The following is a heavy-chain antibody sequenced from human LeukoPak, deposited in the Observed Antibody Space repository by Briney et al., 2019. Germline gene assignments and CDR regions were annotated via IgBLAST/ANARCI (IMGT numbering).Heavy chain of an antibody. Sequence: GSLRLSCAASGFTFSSYAMSWIRQPPGKGLEWIGEINHSGSTNYNPSLKSRVTISVDTSKNQFSLKLSSVTAADTAVYYCARAPLYYDILTGYRASYYYYGMDVWGQGTTVTVSS. CDR2: INHSGST. V-gene: IGHV4-34*01. CDR3: ARAPLYYDILTGYRASYYYYGMDV. D-gene: IGHD3-9*01. J-gene: IGHJ6*02. CDR1: GFTFSSYA.